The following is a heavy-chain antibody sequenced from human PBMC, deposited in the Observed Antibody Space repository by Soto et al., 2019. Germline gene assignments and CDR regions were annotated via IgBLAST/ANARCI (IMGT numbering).Heavy chain of an antibody. CDR2: ISVSSDDT. V-gene: IGHV3-23*01. J-gene: IGHJ4*02. CDR1: GFTFSNYA. Sequence: EVQLLESGGGLLQPGGSLRLSCAASGFTFSNYAMSWVRQAPGKGLEWVSAISVSSDDTNYADSVKGRFTISRDNSKNTLYLQMNSLRAEDTAVYYCAKDGGSSYIPYFFDYWGRGTLVTVSP. CDR3: AKDGGSSYIPYFFDY. D-gene: IGHD6-13*01.